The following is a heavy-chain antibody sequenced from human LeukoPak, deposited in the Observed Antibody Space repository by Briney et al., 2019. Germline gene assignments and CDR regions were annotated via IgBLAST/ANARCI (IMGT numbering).Heavy chain of an antibody. V-gene: IGHV3-74*01. CDR2: INGDASST. J-gene: IGHJ4*02. CDR1: GFTFISYW. D-gene: IGHD6-13*01. CDR3: ARGGSGYSSSWSTFDY. Sequence: GGSLRLSCVASGFTFISYWMHWVRQAPGKGLWWVSRINGDASSTTYADSVKGRFTISRDNAKNTVYLKMNSLRVEDTAVYYCARGGSGYSSSWSTFDYWGQGTLVTVSS.